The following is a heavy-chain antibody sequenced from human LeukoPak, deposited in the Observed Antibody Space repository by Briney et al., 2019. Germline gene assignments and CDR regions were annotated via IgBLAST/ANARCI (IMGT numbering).Heavy chain of an antibody. CDR3: ARETGITGANDAFDI. J-gene: IGHJ3*02. Sequence: GGSLRLSCAASGFTFSSYEMKWVRQAPGKGLEWVSYISSSGSTIYYADSVKGRLTISRDNSKNTLYLQMNSLRAEDTAVYYCARETGITGANDAFDIWGQGTMVTVSS. V-gene: IGHV3-48*03. CDR1: GFTFSSYE. D-gene: IGHD1-7*01. CDR2: ISSSGSTI.